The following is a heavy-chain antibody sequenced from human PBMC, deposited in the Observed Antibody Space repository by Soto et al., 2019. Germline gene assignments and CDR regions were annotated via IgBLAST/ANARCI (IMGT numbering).Heavy chain of an antibody. CDR1: GGSFSDYY. CDR3: ARGTTVVPPSFDY. V-gene: IGHV4-34*01. D-gene: IGHD4-17*01. J-gene: IGHJ4*02. Sequence: PSETLSLTCAVYGGSFSDYYWTWVRQPPGKGLEWIGEINHSGSINYNPPLESRLTISVDTSKNQFSLNLRSVTAADTAVYYCARGTTVVPPSFDYWGQATLVTSP. CDR2: INHSGSI.